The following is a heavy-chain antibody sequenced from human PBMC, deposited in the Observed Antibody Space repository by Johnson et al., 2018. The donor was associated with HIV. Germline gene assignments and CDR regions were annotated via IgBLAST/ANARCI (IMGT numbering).Heavy chain of an antibody. D-gene: IGHD2-15*01. J-gene: IGHJ3*02. CDR2: IRYDGRNK. V-gene: IGHV3-30*02. Sequence: QLVESGGGLVQPGGSLRLSCAASGFTFSSYGMHWVRQAPGKGLEWVAFIRYDGRNKFYGDSVKGRFTISRDNSKNTLYLQMNSLRGEDTAVYYCAKWQGSSGAFDIWGQGTMVTVSS. CDR1: GFTFSSYG. CDR3: AKWQGSSGAFDI.